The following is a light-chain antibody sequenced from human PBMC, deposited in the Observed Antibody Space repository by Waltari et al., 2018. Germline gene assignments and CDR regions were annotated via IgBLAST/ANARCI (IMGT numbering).Light chain of an antibody. J-gene: IGKJ5*01. CDR3: QQRSNWPPIT. CDR2: DAS. V-gene: IGKV3-11*01. Sequence: DIVLTQSPATLSLSPGESATLSCRASQSVGTYLSWYHQKPGQAPRLLIYDASNTTTGIPARFRVSGSGTDVTLSISSLEPEDFAVYYCQQRSNWPPITFGQGTRLELK. CDR1: QSVGTY.